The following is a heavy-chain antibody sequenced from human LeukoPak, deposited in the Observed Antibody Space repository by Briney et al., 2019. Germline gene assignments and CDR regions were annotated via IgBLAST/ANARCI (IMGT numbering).Heavy chain of an antibody. D-gene: IGHD3-3*01. CDR2: ISSSSSYI. V-gene: IGHV3-21*01. J-gene: IGHJ4*02. CDR3: ARAQNDFWSGYPTKY. CDR1: GITFSSYS. Sequence: GGSLRLSCTASGITFSSYSMNWVRQAPGKGLEWVSSISSSSSYIYYADSVKGRFTISRDNAKNSLYLQMNSLRAEDTAVYYCARAQNDFWSGYPTKYWGQGTLVTVSS.